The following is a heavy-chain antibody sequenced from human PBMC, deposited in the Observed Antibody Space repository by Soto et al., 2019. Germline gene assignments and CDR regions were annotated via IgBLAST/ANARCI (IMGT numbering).Heavy chain of an antibody. Sequence: GGSLRLSCAASGFTFENYAMHWVRQAPGKGLEWVSGISWHSGNIGYADSVRGRFTISRDNAKNSLYLQMNSLRPEDTALYYCAKDKVYSNYEYYFDYWGQGTLVTVSS. V-gene: IGHV3-9*01. CDR1: GFTFENYA. CDR3: AKDKVYSNYEYYFDY. D-gene: IGHD4-4*01. CDR2: ISWHSGNI. J-gene: IGHJ4*02.